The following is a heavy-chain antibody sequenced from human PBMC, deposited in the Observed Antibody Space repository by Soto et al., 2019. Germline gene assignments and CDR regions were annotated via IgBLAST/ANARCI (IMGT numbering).Heavy chain of an antibody. J-gene: IGHJ6*02. CDR3: AKGINYYGSGSYYPQYYYYYGMDV. D-gene: IGHD3-10*01. Sequence: PGGSLRLSCAASGFMFSTYAMSWVRQAPGKGLEWVSAISGSGGSTYYAESVKGRFTISRDNSKNTLYLQMNSLRAEDTAVYYCAKGINYYGSGSYYPQYYYYYGMDVWGQGTTVTVSS. V-gene: IGHV3-23*01. CDR2: ISGSGGST. CDR1: GFMFSTYA.